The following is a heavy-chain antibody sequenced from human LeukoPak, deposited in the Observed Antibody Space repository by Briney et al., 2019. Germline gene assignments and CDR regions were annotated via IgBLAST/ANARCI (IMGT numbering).Heavy chain of an antibody. D-gene: IGHD3-3*01. CDR3: ARHGNDYDFWSGYYRDY. Sequence: KTSETLSLTCTVSGGSISSSSYYWGWIRQPPGKGLEWIGSIYYSGSTYYNSSLKSRVTISVDTSKNQFSLKLSSVTAADTAVYYCARHGNDYDFWSGYYRDYWGQGTLVTVSS. V-gene: IGHV4-39*01. J-gene: IGHJ4*02. CDR2: IYYSGST. CDR1: GGSISSSSYY.